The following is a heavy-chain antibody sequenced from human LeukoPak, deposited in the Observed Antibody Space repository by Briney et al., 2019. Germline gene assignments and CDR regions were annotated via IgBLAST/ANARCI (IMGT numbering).Heavy chain of an antibody. CDR3: ARGDLIMVIAASKY. J-gene: IGHJ4*02. D-gene: IGHD2-15*01. V-gene: IGHV3-21*01. CDR1: GFTFSSYS. Sequence: KPGGSLRLSCAASGFTFSSYSMNWVRQAPGKGLEWVSSISSSSSYIYYADSVKGRFTISRDNAKNSLYLQMNSLRAEDTAVYYCARGDLIMVIAASKYWGQGTLVTVSS. CDR2: ISSSSSYI.